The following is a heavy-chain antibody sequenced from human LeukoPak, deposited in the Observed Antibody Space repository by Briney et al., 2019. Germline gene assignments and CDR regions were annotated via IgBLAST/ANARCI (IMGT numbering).Heavy chain of an antibody. V-gene: IGHV1-69*04. D-gene: IGHD2-2*01. Sequence: SVKVSCKASGGTFSSYAISWVRQAPGQGLEWMGRIIPILGIANYAQKFQGRVTITADKSTSTAYMELSSLRSEDTAVYYCARDNDCSSTSCSSYYYYMDVWGKGTTVTVSS. CDR1: GGTFSSYA. J-gene: IGHJ6*03. CDR3: ARDNDCSSTSCSSYYYYMDV. CDR2: IIPILGIA.